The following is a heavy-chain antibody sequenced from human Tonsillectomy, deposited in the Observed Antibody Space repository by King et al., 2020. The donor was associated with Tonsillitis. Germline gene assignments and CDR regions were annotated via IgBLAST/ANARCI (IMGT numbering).Heavy chain of an antibody. CDR3: AKEGPERSGWPFDY. V-gene: IGHV3-23*03. D-gene: IGHD6-19*01. Sequence: VQLVESGGGLVQPGGSLRLSCAASGFTFSSSAMSWVRQAPGKGLEWVSVIHSGGTSTYYADSVKGRFTISRDDSKNTLYLQMNSLRADDTAVYYCAKEGPERSGWPFDYWGQGTLVTVSS. CDR1: GFTFSSSA. CDR2: IHSGGTST. J-gene: IGHJ4*02.